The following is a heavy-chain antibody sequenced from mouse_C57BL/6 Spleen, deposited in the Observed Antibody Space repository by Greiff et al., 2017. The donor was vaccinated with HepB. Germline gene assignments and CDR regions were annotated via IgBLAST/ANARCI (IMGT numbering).Heavy chain of an antibody. V-gene: IGHV1-82*01. D-gene: IGHD2-1*01. CDR3: ARSGNYVAMDY. Sequence: VHLVESGPELVKPGASVKISCKASGYAFSSSWMNWVKQRPGKGLEWIGRIYPGDGDTNYNGKFKGKATLTADKSSSTAYMQLSSLTSEDSAVYFCARSGNYVAMDYWGQGTSVTVSS. J-gene: IGHJ4*01. CDR2: IYPGDGDT. CDR1: GYAFSSSW.